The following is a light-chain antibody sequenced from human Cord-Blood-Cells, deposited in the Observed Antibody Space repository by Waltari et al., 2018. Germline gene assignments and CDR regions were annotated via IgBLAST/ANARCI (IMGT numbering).Light chain of an antibody. Sequence: QSALTQPASVSGSPGQSITIPCTGTSCDVGSYSIVSCYQQHPGKAPKLMIYEGSKRPSGVSNRFSGSKSGNTASLTISGLQAEDEADYYCCSYAGSSTFEFGGGTKLTVL. CDR1: SCDVGSYSI. V-gene: IGLV2-23*03. CDR3: CSYAGSSTFE. CDR2: EGS. J-gene: IGLJ2*01.